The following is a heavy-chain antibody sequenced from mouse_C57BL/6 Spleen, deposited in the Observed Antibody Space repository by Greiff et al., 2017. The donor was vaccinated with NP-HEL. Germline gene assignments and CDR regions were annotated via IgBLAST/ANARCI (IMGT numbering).Heavy chain of an antibody. CDR1: GYAFSSSW. D-gene: IGHD2-3*01. J-gene: IGHJ2*01. CDR3: ARNGGLYDGHPFDY. Sequence: QVQLQQSGPELVKPGASVKISCKASGYAFSSSWMNWVKQRPGKGLEWIGRIYPGDGDTNYNGKFKGKATLTADKSSSTAYMQLSSLTSEDSAVYFCARNGGLYDGHPFDYWGQGTTLTVSS. V-gene: IGHV1-82*01. CDR2: IYPGDGDT.